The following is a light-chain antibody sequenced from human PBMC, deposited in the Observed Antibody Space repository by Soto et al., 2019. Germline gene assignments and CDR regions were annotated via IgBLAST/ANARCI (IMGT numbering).Light chain of an antibody. Sequence: HSALTQPRSVSGSPGQSVTISCTGTSSDVGGYNYVSWYQQHPGKAPKLMIYDVSKRPSGVPDRFSGSKSGNTASLTISGLQAEDEADYYCCSYACSYTFYVVGTGTXVTVL. J-gene: IGLJ1*01. CDR3: CSYACSYTFYV. CDR1: SSDVGGYNY. V-gene: IGLV2-11*01. CDR2: DVS.